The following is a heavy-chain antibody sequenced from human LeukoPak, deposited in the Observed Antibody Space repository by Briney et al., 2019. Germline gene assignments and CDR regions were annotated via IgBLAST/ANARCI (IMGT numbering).Heavy chain of an antibody. CDR3: ARKQREALSAHFGGLFASYYTYYYMDV. D-gene: IGHD3-3*01. V-gene: IGHV1-46*01. Sequence: ASLKVSCEASVYTFTLDYIHTVRQAPGHRLEWMGMINPSNGATTSVQRFQGGVTMTRDTSTTTVYMEQRRRRAEATAAYFCARKQREALSAHFGGLFASYYTYYYMDVWGRGTTVTVSS. CDR1: VYTFTLDY. CDR2: INPSNGAT. J-gene: IGHJ6*03.